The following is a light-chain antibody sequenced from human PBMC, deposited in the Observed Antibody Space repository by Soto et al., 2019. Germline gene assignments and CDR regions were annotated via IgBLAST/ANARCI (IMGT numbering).Light chain of an antibody. CDR3: SSYTGNNNVI. Sequence: QSVLTQPRSVSGSPGQSVTISCTGARHDVGFYNFVSWFRQHPGKAPKLLIYDVSKRPSGVPDRFSGSKSGNTASLTISGLQAEDEADYHCSSYTGNNNVIFGGGTKVTVL. V-gene: IGLV2-11*01. CDR1: RHDVGFYNF. CDR2: DVS. J-gene: IGLJ2*01.